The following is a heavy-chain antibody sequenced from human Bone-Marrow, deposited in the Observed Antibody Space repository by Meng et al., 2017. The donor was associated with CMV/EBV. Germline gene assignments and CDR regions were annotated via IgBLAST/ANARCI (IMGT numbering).Heavy chain of an antibody. Sequence: QGQRGRSGAQVTKPGASVKVSFKATRYTFTGEYMQWGRQAPGQGLEWMGWINPNSGGTNYAQKFQGRVTMTRDTSISTAYMELSRLRSDDTAVYYCARRRLVGYCSGGSCYGVDYWGQGTLVTVSS. CDR1: RYTFTGEY. CDR2: INPNSGGT. D-gene: IGHD2-15*01. J-gene: IGHJ4*02. V-gene: IGHV1-2*02. CDR3: ARRRLVGYCSGGSCYGVDY.